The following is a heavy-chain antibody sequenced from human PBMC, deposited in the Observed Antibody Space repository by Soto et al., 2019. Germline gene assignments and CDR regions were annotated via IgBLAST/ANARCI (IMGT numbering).Heavy chain of an antibody. CDR1: GSTFESCA. CDR2: ITDTGGDT. D-gene: IGHD3-16*01. J-gene: IGHJ4*02. Sequence: AGSLRLSCVASGSTFESCAMSSFLQATGGGLESGSTITDTGGDTKYADSVRSRFTFSRDNSKNTLYLHMSSLRAADSAVYYCAGGGKGSYPGSRIFDFWGRGTLVTVSS. V-gene: IGHV3-23*01. CDR3: AGGGKGSYPGSRIFDF.